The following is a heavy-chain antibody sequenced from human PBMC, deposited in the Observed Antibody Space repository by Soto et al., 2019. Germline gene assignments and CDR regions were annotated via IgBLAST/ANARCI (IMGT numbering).Heavy chain of an antibody. D-gene: IGHD3-9*01. CDR2: IIPIFGTA. V-gene: IGHV1-69*13. Sequence: GASVKVSCKASGGTFSSYAISWVRQAPGQGLEWMGGIIPIFGTANYAQKFQGRVTITADESTSTAYMELSSLRSGDTAVYYCAREHYDILTGYIWFDPWGQGTLVTVSS. J-gene: IGHJ5*02. CDR1: GGTFSSYA. CDR3: AREHYDILTGYIWFDP.